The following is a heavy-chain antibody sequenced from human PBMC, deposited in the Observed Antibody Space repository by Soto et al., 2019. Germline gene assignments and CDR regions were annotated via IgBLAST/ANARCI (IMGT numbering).Heavy chain of an antibody. CDR2: VHINGNT. V-gene: IGHV4-4*07. CDR3: ARESGDNWTYEVY. J-gene: IGHJ4*02. Sequence: SETLSRTCTVSGGFISDYSMSWIRQSAGKGLEWVGRVHINGNTHYNPSLRGRVTMSVDTSNNQFHLRVTSVTAVDTAVYYCARESGDNWTYEVYWGQGTLVT. D-gene: IGHD1-7*01. CDR1: GGFISDYS.